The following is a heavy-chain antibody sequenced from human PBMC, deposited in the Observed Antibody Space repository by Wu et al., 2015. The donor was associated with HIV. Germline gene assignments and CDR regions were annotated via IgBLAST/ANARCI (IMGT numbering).Heavy chain of an antibody. D-gene: IGHD3-9*01. CDR1: GGTFSSYA. CDR3: ARDRGSDILTGYPDPGYNWFDP. J-gene: IGHJ5*02. Sequence: QVQLVQSGAEVKKPGSSVKVSCKASGGTFSSYAISWVRQAPGQGLEWMGRIIPIFGTANYAQKFQGRVTITADESTSTAYMELSSLRSEDTAVYYCARDRGSDILTGYPDPGYNWFDPWGQGTLVTVSS. V-gene: IGHV1-69*13. CDR2: IIPIFGTA.